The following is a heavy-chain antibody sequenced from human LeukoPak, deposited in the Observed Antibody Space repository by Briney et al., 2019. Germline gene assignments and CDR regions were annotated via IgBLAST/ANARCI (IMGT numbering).Heavy chain of an antibody. CDR1: GYTFSNYG. J-gene: IGHJ3*02. CDR2: IIVYNGNT. Sequence: GASVKVSCKASGYTFSNYGISWVRQAPGQGLEYMGWIIVYNGNTPYAQKFQGRVTLTTDTSTSTAHMELRSLRSDDTAVYYCARQYYYGSGSYHGDDAFDIWGLGTMVTVSS. D-gene: IGHD3-10*01. V-gene: IGHV1-18*01. CDR3: ARQYYYGSGSYHGDDAFDI.